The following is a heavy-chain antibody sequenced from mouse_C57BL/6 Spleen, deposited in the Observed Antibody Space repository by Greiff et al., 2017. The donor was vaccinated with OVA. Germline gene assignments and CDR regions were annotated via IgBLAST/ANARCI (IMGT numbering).Heavy chain of an antibody. V-gene: IGHV1-55*01. D-gene: IGHD1-1*01. CDR2: IYPGSGST. J-gene: IGHJ4*01. CDR1: GYTFTSYW. CDR3: ARSLITTVVARYAMDY. Sequence: QVQLKQPGAELVKPGASVKMSCKASGYTFTSYWITWVKQRPGQGLEWIGDIYPGSGSTNYNEKFKSKATLTVDTSSSTAYMQLSSLTSEDSAVYYCARSLITTVVARYAMDYWGQGTSVTVSS.